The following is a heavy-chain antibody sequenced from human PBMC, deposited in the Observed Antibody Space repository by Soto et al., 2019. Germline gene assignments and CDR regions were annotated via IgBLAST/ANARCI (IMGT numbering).Heavy chain of an antibody. Sequence: QVQLVQSGAEVKKPGSSVKVSCKASGGTFSSYAISWVRQAPGQGLEWMGGIIPIFGTANYAQKFQGRVTTTADKSTSTAYMGLSSLRSEDTAVYYCVVTEAGTAGLYWGQGTLVTVSS. D-gene: IGHD6-13*01. CDR1: GGTFSSYA. CDR2: IIPIFGTA. CDR3: VVTEAGTAGLY. V-gene: IGHV1-69*06. J-gene: IGHJ4*02.